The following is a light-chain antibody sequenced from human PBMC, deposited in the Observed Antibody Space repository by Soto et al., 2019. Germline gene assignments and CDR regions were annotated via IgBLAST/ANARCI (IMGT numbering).Light chain of an antibody. CDR1: SSDVGAYNY. CDR2: EVN. V-gene: IGLV2-8*01. Sequence: QSALTQPPSASGSPGQSVTISCTGTSSDVGAYNYVCWYQQHPGKAPKLMIYEVNKRPSGVPDRFSGSKSGNTASLTVSGLQAGDEADYYCGTWDSSLSAVVFGGGTKLTVL. CDR3: GTWDSSLSAVV. J-gene: IGLJ2*01.